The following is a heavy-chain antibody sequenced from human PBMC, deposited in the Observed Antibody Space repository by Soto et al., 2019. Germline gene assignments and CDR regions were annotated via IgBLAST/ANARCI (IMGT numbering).Heavy chain of an antibody. Sequence: PGGSLRLSCAASGFTFDDYAMHWVRQAPGKGLEWVSGISWNSGSIGYADSVKGRFTISRDNAKNSPYLQMNSLRAEDTALYYCAKDCGDNWNYEFGCFGYWGQGTLVTVSS. J-gene: IGHJ4*02. CDR1: GFTFDDYA. D-gene: IGHD1-7*01. CDR3: AKDCGDNWNYEFGCFGY. V-gene: IGHV3-9*01. CDR2: ISWNSGSI.